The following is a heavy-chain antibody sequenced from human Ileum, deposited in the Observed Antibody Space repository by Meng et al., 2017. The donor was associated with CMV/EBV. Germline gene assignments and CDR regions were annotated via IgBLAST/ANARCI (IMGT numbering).Heavy chain of an antibody. Sequence: GESLKISCAASGFTFSNYHMSWVRQAPRKGLEWVSAITINDVETYYADSVKGRYAISRDNSKNTLYLQMNSLRAEDTAIYYCAREKRMAAVGTVAFDIWGQGTVVTVSS. V-gene: IGHV3-23*01. J-gene: IGHJ3*02. CDR3: AREKRMAAVGTVAFDI. CDR1: GFTFSNYH. CDR2: ITINDVET. D-gene: IGHD6-13*01.